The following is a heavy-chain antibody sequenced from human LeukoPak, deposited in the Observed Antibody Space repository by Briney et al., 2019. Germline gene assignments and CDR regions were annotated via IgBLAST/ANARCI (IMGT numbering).Heavy chain of an antibody. CDR1: GGSISSSSYY. Sequence: PSETLSLTCTVSGGSISSSSYYWGWIRQPPGKGLEWIGSIYYSGSTYYNPSLKSRVTISVDTSKNQFSLKLSSVTAADTAVYYCARDSGGWYRWFDPWGQGILVTVSS. D-gene: IGHD6-19*01. V-gene: IGHV4-39*07. CDR3: ARDSGGWYRWFDP. CDR2: IYYSGST. J-gene: IGHJ5*02.